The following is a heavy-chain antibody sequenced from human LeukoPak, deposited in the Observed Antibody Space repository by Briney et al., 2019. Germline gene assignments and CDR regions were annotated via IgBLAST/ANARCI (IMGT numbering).Heavy chain of an antibody. CDR2: INPSSGST. V-gene: IGHV1-46*01. Sequence: ASVKVSCKASGYTFINYYIHWVRQAPGQGLEWVGIINPSSGSTTYAQKFQGRVSMTRDTSTSTVYMELSSLESDDTALYYCARHSLPGTTPFDYWGQGTLVTVSS. CDR3: ARHSLPGTTPFDY. CDR1: GYTFINYY. D-gene: IGHD1-1*01. J-gene: IGHJ4*02.